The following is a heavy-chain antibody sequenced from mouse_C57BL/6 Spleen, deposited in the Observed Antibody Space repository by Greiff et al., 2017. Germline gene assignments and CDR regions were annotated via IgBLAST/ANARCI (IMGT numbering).Heavy chain of an antibody. CDR3: AKSGTVVPSVYNAMKY. CDR1: GYTFTSYW. Sequence: QVQLQQSGAELAKPGASVKLSCKASGYTFTSYWMHWVKQRPGQGLEWIGYINPSSGYTKYNQKFKDKATLTADKSSSTAYMQLSSLTYVDSAVYNCAKSGTVVPSVYNAMKYRGEGTSVTVPS. D-gene: IGHD1-3*01. V-gene: IGHV1-7*01. J-gene: IGHJ4*01. CDR2: INPSSGYT.